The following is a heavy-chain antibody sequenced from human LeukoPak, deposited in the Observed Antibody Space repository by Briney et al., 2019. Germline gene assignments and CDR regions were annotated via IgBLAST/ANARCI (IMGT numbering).Heavy chain of an antibody. V-gene: IGHV3-23*01. CDR3: AKYSSSFMVTAY. D-gene: IGHD6-13*01. CDR2: ISGSGGST. Sequence: GGSLRLSCAASGFTFSSYAMSWVRQAPGKGLEWVSAISGSGGSTYYADSVKGRFTISRDNSKNMLYLQMNSLRAEDTAVYYCAKYSSSFMVTAYWGQGTLVTVSS. CDR1: GFTFSSYA. J-gene: IGHJ4*02.